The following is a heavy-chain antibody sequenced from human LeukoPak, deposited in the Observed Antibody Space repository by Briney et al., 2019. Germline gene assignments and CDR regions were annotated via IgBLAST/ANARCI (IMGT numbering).Heavy chain of an antibody. D-gene: IGHD3-10*01. CDR1: GGSISSYY. Sequence: SETLSLTCTVSGGSISSYYWSWIRQPPGKGLEWIGYIYYSGSTNYNPSLKSRGTISVDTSKNQFSLKLSSVTAADTAVYYCASAGVYYGSGSYYLSFDYWGQGTLVTVSS. CDR3: ASAGVYYGSGSYYLSFDY. V-gene: IGHV4-59*01. J-gene: IGHJ4*02. CDR2: IYYSGST.